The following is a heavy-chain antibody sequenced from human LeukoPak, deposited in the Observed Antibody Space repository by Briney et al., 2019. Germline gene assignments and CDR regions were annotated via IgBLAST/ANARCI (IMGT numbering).Heavy chain of an antibody. J-gene: IGHJ4*02. Sequence: GGSLRLSCAASGFTFSSYGMHWVRQAPGKGLEWVAVISYDGSNKYYADSVKGRFTISRDDSKNTLYLQMNSLRAEDTAVYYCAKSIAARREYYFDYWGQGTMVTVSS. D-gene: IGHD6-6*01. CDR1: GFTFSSYG. CDR3: AKSIAARREYYFDY. V-gene: IGHV3-30*18. CDR2: ISYDGSNK.